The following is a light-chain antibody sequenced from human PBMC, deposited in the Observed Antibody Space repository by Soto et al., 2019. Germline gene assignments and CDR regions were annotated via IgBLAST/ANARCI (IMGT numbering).Light chain of an antibody. CDR1: SSDVGGYNY. Sequence: QSALAQPASVSGSPGQSITISCTGTSSDVGGYNYVSWYQQHPGKAPKLMIYDVSNRPSGVSNRFSGSKSGNTASLTISGLQPEDESDYYCRSYTSSTLLVLGTGTKDTVL. V-gene: IGLV2-14*01. CDR3: RSYTSSTLLV. CDR2: DVS. J-gene: IGLJ1*01.